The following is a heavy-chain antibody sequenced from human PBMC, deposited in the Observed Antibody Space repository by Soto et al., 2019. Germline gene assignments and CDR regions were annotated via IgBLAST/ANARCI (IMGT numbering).Heavy chain of an antibody. CDR2: ISYDGSNK. D-gene: IGHD5-12*01. V-gene: IGHV3-30-3*01. Sequence: PGGSLRLSCAASGFTFSSYAMHWVRQAPGKGLEWVAVISYDGSNKYYADSVKGRFTISRDNSKNTLYLQMNSLRAEDTAVYYCARDFRRDGYNHFDYWGQGTLVTVS. CDR3: ARDFRRDGYNHFDY. CDR1: GFTFSSYA. J-gene: IGHJ4*02.